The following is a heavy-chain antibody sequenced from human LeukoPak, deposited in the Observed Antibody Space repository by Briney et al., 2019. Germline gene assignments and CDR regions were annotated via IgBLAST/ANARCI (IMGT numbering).Heavy chain of an antibody. CDR3: ARGGSSSSPFFDY. CDR2: INPSGGST. Sequence: ASVKVSCKASGYTFTNYFMHRVRQAPGQGRVWMGIINPSGGSTSYAQKFQGRVTMTRDTSTSTVYMELSSLRSEDTAVYYCARGGSSSSPFFDYWGQGTLVTVSS. J-gene: IGHJ4*02. CDR1: GYTFTNYF. V-gene: IGHV1-46*01. D-gene: IGHD6-13*01.